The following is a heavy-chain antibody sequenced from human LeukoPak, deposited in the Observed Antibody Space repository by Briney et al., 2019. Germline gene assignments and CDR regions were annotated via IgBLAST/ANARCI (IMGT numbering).Heavy chain of an antibody. CDR3: ARDPAAAEY. D-gene: IGHD6-13*01. J-gene: IGHJ4*02. CDR2: IYYSGST. Sequence: PSETLSLTCAVSGGSISSSSYYWGWIRQPPGKGLEWIGSIYYSGSTYYNPSLKSRVTISVDTSKNQFSLKLSSVTATDTAVYYCARDPAAAEYWGQGTLVTVSS. V-gene: IGHV4-39*07. CDR1: GGSISSSSYY.